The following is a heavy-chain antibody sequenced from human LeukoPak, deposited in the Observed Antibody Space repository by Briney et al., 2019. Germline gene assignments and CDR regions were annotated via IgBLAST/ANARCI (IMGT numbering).Heavy chain of an antibody. V-gene: IGHV3-48*01. CDR1: GFTFSSYS. Sequence: GGSLRLSCAASGFTFSSYSMNWVRQAPGKGLEWVSYISSSSSTIYYADSVKGRFTISRDNAKNSLYLQMNSLRAEDTAVYYCARRLESRRDSYTGWGQGTLVTVSS. CDR3: ARRLESRRDSYTG. D-gene: IGHD5-24*01. J-gene: IGHJ4*02. CDR2: ISSSSSTI.